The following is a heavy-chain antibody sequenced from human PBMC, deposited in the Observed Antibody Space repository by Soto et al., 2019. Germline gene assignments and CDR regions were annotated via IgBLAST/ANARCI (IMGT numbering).Heavy chain of an antibody. D-gene: IGHD3-10*01. CDR1: GGSISSSSYY. J-gene: IGHJ4*02. Sequence: SETLSLTCTVSGGSISSSSYYWGWIRQPPGKGLEWIGSIYYSGSTYYNPSLKSRVTISVDTSKNQFSLKLSSVTAADTAVYYCARFFGITMVRGVGFDYWGQGTLVTVSS. CDR2: IYYSGST. V-gene: IGHV4-39*01. CDR3: ARFFGITMVRGVGFDY.